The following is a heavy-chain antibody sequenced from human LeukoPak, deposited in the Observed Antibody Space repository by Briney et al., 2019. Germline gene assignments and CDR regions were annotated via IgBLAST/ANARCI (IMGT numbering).Heavy chain of an antibody. D-gene: IGHD3-10*01. CDR1: GGSFSGYY. Sequence: SETLSLTCAVYGGSFSGYYWSWIRQPPGKGLEWIGEIIHRGSTNYNPSLKSRLTISVDTSKNQFSLKLSSVTAADTAVYYCARDRSTMVRGGKGYYYYYYMDVWGKGTTVTVSS. CDR3: ARDRSTMVRGGKGYYYYYYMDV. J-gene: IGHJ6*03. CDR2: IIHRGST. V-gene: IGHV4-34*12.